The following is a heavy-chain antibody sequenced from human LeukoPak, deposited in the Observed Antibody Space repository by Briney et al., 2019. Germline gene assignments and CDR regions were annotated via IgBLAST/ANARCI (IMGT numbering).Heavy chain of an antibody. CDR3: ATKRLSGSYLFDY. V-gene: IGHV3-21*01. Sequence: GGSLKLSCAASGFTFITYSMNWVRQAPGKGLEWVSSISSSSSFIFYADSVKGRFAISRDNAKNSLYLQMNSLRAEDTAVYYCATKRLSGSYLFDYWGQGTLVTVSS. CDR1: GFTFITYS. J-gene: IGHJ4*02. CDR2: ISSSSSFI. D-gene: IGHD1-26*01.